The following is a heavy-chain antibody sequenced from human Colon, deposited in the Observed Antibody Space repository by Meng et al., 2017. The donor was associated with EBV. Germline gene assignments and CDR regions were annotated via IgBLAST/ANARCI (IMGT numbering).Heavy chain of an antibody. D-gene: IGHD2-21*01. V-gene: IGHV4-30-4*01. J-gene: IGHJ4*02. Sequence: QVQLQESGPGLVEPLQTLSLTCTVSGGHMSSGNYYWSWIRQPPGKGLEWIGYIHHSGSAYYNPSLKSRVSISVDTSKNQFSLNLNSMTAADTAVYYCASFDHIPRRNYFDYWGQGTLVTVSS. CDR2: IHHSGSA. CDR3: ASFDHIPRRNYFDY. CDR1: GGHMSSGNYY.